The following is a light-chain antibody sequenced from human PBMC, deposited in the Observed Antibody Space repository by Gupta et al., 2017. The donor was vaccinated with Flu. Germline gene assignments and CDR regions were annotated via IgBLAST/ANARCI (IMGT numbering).Light chain of an antibody. Sequence: HSVLTQSPSASGTPGQWVTISCSGSSSNIGSNLVSWYQHLPGTAPKLLIHTNAHRPSGVPDRFSGSKSVTSASLAIRGLQSEDEADYYCAAWDDSLNAWLFGGGTKLTVL. CDR3: AAWDDSLNAWL. CDR2: TNA. J-gene: IGLJ3*02. CDR1: SSNIGSNL. V-gene: IGLV1-44*01.